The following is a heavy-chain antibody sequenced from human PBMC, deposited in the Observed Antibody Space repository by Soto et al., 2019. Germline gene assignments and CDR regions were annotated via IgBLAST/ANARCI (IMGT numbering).Heavy chain of an antibody. Sequence: ASVKVSCKASGYTFTSYGIHWVRQAPGQRLEWMGWINAANGDTKYSPKFQGRVTITRDTSASTANMELSSLRTEDTALYYCVRRHVSATGIDWFDPGGQGTLVTVPP. CDR3: VRRHVSATGIDWFDP. CDR1: GYTFTSYG. D-gene: IGHD6-13*01. J-gene: IGHJ5*02. V-gene: IGHV1-3*01. CDR2: INAANGDT.